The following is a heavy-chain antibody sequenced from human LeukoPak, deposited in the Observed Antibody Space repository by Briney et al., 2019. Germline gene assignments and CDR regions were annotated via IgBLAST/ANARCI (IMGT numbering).Heavy chain of an antibody. Sequence: ASVKVSCKASGYTFTGYYLHWVRQAPGQGLEWVGWINPNSGGTNYAQKFQGRVTMTRDTSISTAYMELSRLRSDDTAVYYCARGPAGMIQNDYWGQGTLVTVSS. CDR1: GYTFTGYY. CDR2: INPNSGGT. J-gene: IGHJ4*02. CDR3: ARGPAGMIQNDY. V-gene: IGHV1-2*02. D-gene: IGHD3-22*01.